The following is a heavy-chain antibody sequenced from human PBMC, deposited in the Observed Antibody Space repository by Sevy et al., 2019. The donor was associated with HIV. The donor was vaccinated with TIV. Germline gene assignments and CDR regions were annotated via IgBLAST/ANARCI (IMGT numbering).Heavy chain of an antibody. CDR1: GTAFSTYA. V-gene: IGHV3-23*01. J-gene: IGHJ4*02. CDR3: AKDFSDVYYYDSSATVDY. D-gene: IGHD3-22*01. Sequence: GGSLRLSCAASGTAFSTYAMFWVRQAPGKGLEWVSSISASGYSTYYADSVKGRFTLSRDNSRNTLDLQMNSLRADDTAVYYCAKDFSDVYYYDSSATVDYWGQGTLVTVSS. CDR2: ISASGYST.